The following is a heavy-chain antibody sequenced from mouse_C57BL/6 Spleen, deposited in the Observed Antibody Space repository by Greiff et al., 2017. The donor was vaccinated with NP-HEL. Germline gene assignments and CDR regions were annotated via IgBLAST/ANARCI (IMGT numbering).Heavy chain of an antibody. CDR2: ISSGGSYT. CDR3: ARPLYDGYYVAY. D-gene: IGHD2-3*01. V-gene: IGHV5-6*01. Sequence: EVKLVESGGDLVKPGGSLKLSCAASGFTFSSYGMSWVRQTPDKRLEWVATISSGGSYTYYPDSVKGRFTISRDNAKNTLYLQMSSLKSEDTAMYYCARPLYDGYYVAYWGQGTTLTVSS. CDR1: GFTFSSYG. J-gene: IGHJ2*01.